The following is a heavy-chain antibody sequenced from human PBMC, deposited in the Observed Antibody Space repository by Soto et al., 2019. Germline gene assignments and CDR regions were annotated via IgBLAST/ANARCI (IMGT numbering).Heavy chain of an antibody. Sequence: QVQLVESGGGVVQPGTSLRLSCVGSGFTFRSYVIHWVRQAPGKGLEWVALTSYDGSNNFYGDSVKGLFTISRDNSRNTVELQMDSLRLEDTALYYCARWGTTGGLDVWGQGTLVSVSS. D-gene: IGHD3-16*01. CDR3: ARWGTTGGLDV. CDR2: TSYDGSNN. CDR1: GFTFRSYV. V-gene: IGHV3-33*05. J-gene: IGHJ4*02.